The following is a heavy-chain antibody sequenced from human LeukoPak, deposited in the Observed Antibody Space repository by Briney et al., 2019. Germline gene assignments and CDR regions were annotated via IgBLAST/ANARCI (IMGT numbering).Heavy chain of an antibody. CDR3: ARPYDILTGSFDY. J-gene: IGHJ4*02. CDR2: IIPIFGTA. V-gene: IGHV1-69*13. CDR1: GGTFSSYA. D-gene: IGHD3-9*01. Sequence: ASVKVSCKASGGTFSSYAISWVRQAPGQGLEWMGGIIPIFGTANYAQKFQGRVTITADESTSTAYMELSSLRSEDTAVYYCARPYDILTGSFDYWGQGTLVTFSS.